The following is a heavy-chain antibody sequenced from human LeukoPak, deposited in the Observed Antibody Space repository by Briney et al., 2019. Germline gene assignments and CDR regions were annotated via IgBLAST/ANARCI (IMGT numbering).Heavy chain of an antibody. V-gene: IGHV3-23*01. Sequence: QPGGSLRLSCAAPKFTVSTYGMTWVRQAPGRGLEWVSGISGGGINTYYADSVKGRFTISRDNSKGTLYLQMNSLRVEDTAVYYCARGLQQFDYWGQGTLVTVSS. CDR2: ISGGGINT. J-gene: IGHJ4*02. CDR1: KFTVSTYG. CDR3: ARGLQQFDY. D-gene: IGHD5-18*01.